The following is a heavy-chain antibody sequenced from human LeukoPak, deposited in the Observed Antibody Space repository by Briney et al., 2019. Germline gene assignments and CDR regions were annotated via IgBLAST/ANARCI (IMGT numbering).Heavy chain of an antibody. D-gene: IGHD1-26*01. CDR1: GFTFSNAW. CDR2: IKSKTDGGTT. CDR3: AKSRGESRGASNY. J-gene: IGHJ4*02. Sequence: GGSLRLSCAASGFTFSNAWMSWVRQAPGKGLEWVGRIKSKTDGGTTDYAAPVKGRFTISRDDSKNTLYLQMNSLRAEDTAVYYCAKSRGESRGASNYWGQGTLVTVSS. V-gene: IGHV3-15*01.